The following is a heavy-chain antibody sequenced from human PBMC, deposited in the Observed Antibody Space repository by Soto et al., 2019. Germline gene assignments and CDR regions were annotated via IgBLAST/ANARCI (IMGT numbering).Heavy chain of an antibody. D-gene: IGHD6-13*01. CDR1: GFTFSTYA. CDR3: ARAEGSSDGTECSEH. Sequence: EVQLLESGGGLVQPGGSLRLSCAASGFTFSTYAMNWVRQAPGKGLEWVSLIISSGGSTYYADSVKGRFTISRDNSKNARYVQMNGLRADDTAVYYCARAEGSSDGTECSEHWGQGTLVTVSS. CDR2: IISSGGST. J-gene: IGHJ1*01. V-gene: IGHV3-23*01.